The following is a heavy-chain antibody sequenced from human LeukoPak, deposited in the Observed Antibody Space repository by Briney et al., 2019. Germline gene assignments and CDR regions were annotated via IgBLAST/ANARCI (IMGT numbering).Heavy chain of an antibody. D-gene: IGHD3-10*01. Sequence: SEALSLTCTVSGGSISSYYWSWIRQPPGKGLEWIGYIYYSGSTNYNPSLKSRVTISVDTSKNQFSLKLSSVTAADTAVYYRARITMVRGVVYFDYWGQGTLVTVSS. CDR2: IYYSGST. V-gene: IGHV4-59*08. CDR1: GGSISSYY. J-gene: IGHJ4*02. CDR3: ARITMVRGVVYFDY.